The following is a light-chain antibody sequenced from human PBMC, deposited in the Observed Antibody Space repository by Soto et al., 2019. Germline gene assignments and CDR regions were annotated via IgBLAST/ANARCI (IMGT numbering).Light chain of an antibody. V-gene: IGKV1-12*01. CDR1: QGVGTW. J-gene: IGKJ4*01. CDR3: QQGDSFPLT. CDR2: TAS. Sequence: DIQMTQSPSSVSASVGDRVTITCRASQGVGTWLAWFQQKPGEAPRLLIYTASTLHSGVPSRFSGSGSGTDFTLTITSLQPEDFATYYCQQGDSFPLTFGVGTKVEIK.